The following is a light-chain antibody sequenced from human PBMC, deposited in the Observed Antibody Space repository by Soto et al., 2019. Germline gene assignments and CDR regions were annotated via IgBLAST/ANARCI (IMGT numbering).Light chain of an antibody. Sequence: QSVLTQPPSVSVAPGQKVTISCSGSGSNTGKNYVSWYQQLPGTAPKLLIYEDSRRPSGIPDRFSGSKSGTSATLGITGLQTGDEADYYCGSWDSSLSAVVFGTGTKVT. CDR1: GSNTGKNY. V-gene: IGLV1-51*02. CDR3: GSWDSSLSAVV. CDR2: EDS. J-gene: IGLJ1*01.